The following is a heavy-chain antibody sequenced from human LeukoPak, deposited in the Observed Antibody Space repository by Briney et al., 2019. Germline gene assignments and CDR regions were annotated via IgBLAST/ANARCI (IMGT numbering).Heavy chain of an antibody. CDR2: ISYDGSNK. CDR1: GFTFSSYD. V-gene: IGHV3-30*18. J-gene: IGHJ4*02. Sequence: QPGRSLRLSCAASGFTFSSYDMHWVRQAPGKGLEWVAVISYDGSNKYYADSVKGRFTISRDNSKNTLYLQMNSLRAEDTAVYYCAKGDYGDHSYYFDYWGQGTLVTVSS. CDR3: AKGDYGDHSYYFDY. D-gene: IGHD4-17*01.